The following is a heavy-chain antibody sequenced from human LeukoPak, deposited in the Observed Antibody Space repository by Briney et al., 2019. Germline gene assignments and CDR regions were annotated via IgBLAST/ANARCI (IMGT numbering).Heavy chain of an antibody. D-gene: IGHD6-13*01. CDR2: IYYSGST. CDR1: GGSISSSSYY. CDR3: ARHHLNQQLVPYNWFDP. J-gene: IGHJ5*02. V-gene: IGHV4-39*01. Sequence: SETLSLTCTVSGGSISSSSYYWGWIRQPPGKGLEWIGSIYYSGSTYYNPSLKSRVTISVDTSKNQFSLKLSSVTAADTAVYYCARHHLNQQLVPYNWFDPWGQGTLVTVSS.